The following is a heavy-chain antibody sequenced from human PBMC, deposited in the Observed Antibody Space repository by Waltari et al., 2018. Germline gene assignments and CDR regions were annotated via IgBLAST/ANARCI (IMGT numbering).Heavy chain of an antibody. D-gene: IGHD5-12*01. CDR3: ARRGRDGYNYNFDY. CDR1: GGSISSSSYY. J-gene: IGHJ4*02. CDR2: IYYSGRT. V-gene: IGHV4-39*01. Sequence: QLKLQESGPGLVKPSETLSLTCTVSGGSISSSSYYWGWNRQRPGKGVVWIGSIYYSGRTYCNPSLKSRVTISVDTSKNQFSLKLSSGTAADTAVYYCARRGRDGYNYNFDYWGQGTLVTVSS.